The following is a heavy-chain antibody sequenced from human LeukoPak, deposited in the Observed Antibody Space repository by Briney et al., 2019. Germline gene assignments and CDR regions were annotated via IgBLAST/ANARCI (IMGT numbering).Heavy chain of an antibody. D-gene: IGHD3-10*01. V-gene: IGHV1-2*04. J-gene: IGHJ4*02. CDR1: GYTFTGYY. Sequence: PLASVKVSCKASGYTFTGYYMHWVRQAPGQGLEWMGWINPNTGETNYAQLFQGWVTMTRDTSISTAYMALSRLKSDDTAVYYCARGLWFGELNFDYWGQGTLVTVSS. CDR3: ARGLWFGELNFDY. CDR2: INPNTGET.